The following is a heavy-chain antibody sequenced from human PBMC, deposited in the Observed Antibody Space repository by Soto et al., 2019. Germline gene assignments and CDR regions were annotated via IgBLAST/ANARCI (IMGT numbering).Heavy chain of an antibody. CDR3: ARAGYYDSSGYWTIDY. V-gene: IGHV4-31*03. CDR2: IHYSGST. D-gene: IGHD3-22*01. CDR1: GGSISSGGYY. J-gene: IGHJ4*02. Sequence: QVQLQESGPGLVKPSQTLSLTCTVSGGSISSGGYYWSWIRQHPGKGLEWIGYIHYSGSTYYNPSLKRRVTISVDTSKNQCSLELSSVTAADTAVYYCARAGYYDSSGYWTIDYWGQGTLVTVSS.